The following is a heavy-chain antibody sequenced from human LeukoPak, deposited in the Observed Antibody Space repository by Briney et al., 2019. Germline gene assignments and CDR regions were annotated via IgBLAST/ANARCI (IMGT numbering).Heavy chain of an antibody. V-gene: IGHV4-34*01. Sequence: SETLSLTCAVYGGSFSGYYWSWIRQPPGKGLEWIGEINHSGSTNYNPSLKSRVTISVDTSKNQFSLKLSSVTAADTAVYYCARRVAARRTSYYYYYMDVWGKGTTVTVS. CDR3: ARRVAARRTSYYYYYMDV. D-gene: IGHD6-6*01. CDR2: INHSGST. J-gene: IGHJ6*03. CDR1: GGSFSGYY.